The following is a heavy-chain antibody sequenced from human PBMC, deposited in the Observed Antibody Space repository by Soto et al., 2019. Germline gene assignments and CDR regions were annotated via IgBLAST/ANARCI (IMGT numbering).Heavy chain of an antibody. V-gene: IGHV1-69*01. CDR3: ARSPMAPAPVDF. CDR2: IIPTLGTT. CDR1: GGSFSKFA. D-gene: IGHD6-13*01. Sequence: QVQLVQSGTEVKTPGSSVKVSCKASGGSFSKFAINWVRQAPGQGLEWMGGIIPTLGTTDYAHKFQGRVTITADEATRTAYMELSGLRSEDTAVYFCARSPMAPAPVDFWGQGTLVTVSS. J-gene: IGHJ4*02.